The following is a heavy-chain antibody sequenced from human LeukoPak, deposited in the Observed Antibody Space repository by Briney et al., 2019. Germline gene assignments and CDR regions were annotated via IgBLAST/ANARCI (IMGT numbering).Heavy chain of an antibody. CDR1: GFTFSSYA. CDR3: AKNRYYFDY. CDR2: ISGSGGST. V-gene: IGHV3-23*01. J-gene: IGHJ4*02. Sequence: GASLRLSCAASGFTFSSYAMSWVRQAPGKGLEWVSAISGSGGSTYYADSVKARFTIYRDNSKNTLYLQMNSLRAEDTAVYYCAKNRYYFDYWGQGTLVTVSS.